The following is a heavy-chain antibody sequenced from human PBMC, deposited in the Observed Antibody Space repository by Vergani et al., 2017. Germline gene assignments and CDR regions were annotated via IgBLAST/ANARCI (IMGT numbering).Heavy chain of an antibody. Sequence: QVQLQESGPGLVKPSQALSLTCTVSGASISSVGYYWTWIRQSAGKRLEWIGDILGSGTANDNPSFQGRVSMSVATSKNQFSLTLSSVNATDTAVSYCAGGNRAAGYSGPDAWGQGTRVTVSS. J-gene: IGHJ5*02. D-gene: IGHD1-26*01. CDR2: ILGSGTA. CDR3: AGGNRAAGYSGPDA. CDR1: GASISSVGYY. V-gene: IGHV4-61*02.